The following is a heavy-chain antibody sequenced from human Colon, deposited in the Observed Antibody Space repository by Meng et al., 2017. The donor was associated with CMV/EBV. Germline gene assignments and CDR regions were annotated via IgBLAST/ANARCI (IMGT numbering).Heavy chain of an antibody. Sequence: GESLKISCTISGFDFKTYSMNWVRQAPGKGLEWVSSISTSSTYIFYADSVKGRFTISRDNAKNSLWLQMNSLTAEDTAVYYCARDLAVFGVVTDDYWGQGTLVTVSS. CDR1: GFDFKTYS. CDR3: ARDLAVFGVVTDDY. J-gene: IGHJ4*02. CDR2: ISTSSTYI. D-gene: IGHD3-3*01. V-gene: IGHV3-21*06.